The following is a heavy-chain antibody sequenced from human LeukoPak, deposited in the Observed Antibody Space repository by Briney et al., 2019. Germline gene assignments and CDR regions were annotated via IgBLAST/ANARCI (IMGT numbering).Heavy chain of an antibody. Sequence: SSETLSLTCTVSGGSISSGSYYWSWIRQPAGKGLEWIGSIYYSGSTYYNPSLKSRVTISVDTSKNQFSLKLSSVTAADTAVYYCARQSGYCSSTSCYAWFDPWGQGTLVTVSS. CDR3: ARQSGYCSSTSCYAWFDP. V-gene: IGHV4-39*01. CDR2: IYYSGST. J-gene: IGHJ5*02. CDR1: GGSISSGSYY. D-gene: IGHD2-2*01.